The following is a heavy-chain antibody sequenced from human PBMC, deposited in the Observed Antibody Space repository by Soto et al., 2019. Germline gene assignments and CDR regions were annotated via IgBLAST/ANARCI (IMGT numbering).Heavy chain of an antibody. Sequence: QVHLVQSGAEVKKPGASVKVSCKASGYTFTSYGTTWVRQAPGQGLERMGWISAHNGNTAYAQKFKGRVIVTRDTSTRTAYMELKSLRSDDPAVYYCARGRYGDYWGQGALVTVSS. CDR1: GYTFTSYG. V-gene: IGHV1-18*01. CDR2: ISAHNGNT. CDR3: ARGRYGDY. D-gene: IGHD1-1*01. J-gene: IGHJ4*02.